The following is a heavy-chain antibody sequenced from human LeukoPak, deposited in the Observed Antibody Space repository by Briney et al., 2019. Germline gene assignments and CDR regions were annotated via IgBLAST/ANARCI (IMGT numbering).Heavy chain of an antibody. CDR2: ISSSSSTI. J-gene: IGHJ4*02. V-gene: IGHV3-48*02. CDR1: LFTFSSYS. CDR3: ARDLDLSY. Sequence: PGGSLRLSCAASLFTFSSYSRNWGRQAPGKGLGWGSYISSSSSTIYSADSVKDRFTISRENAKNSLYLQMNSLRDEDTAVYYCARDLDLSYWGQGTLVTVSS.